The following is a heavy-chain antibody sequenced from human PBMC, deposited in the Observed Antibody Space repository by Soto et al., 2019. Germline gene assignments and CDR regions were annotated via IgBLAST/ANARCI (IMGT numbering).Heavy chain of an antibody. CDR1: GGSISSSNW. V-gene: IGHV4-4*02. D-gene: IGHD2-2*01. CDR2: IYHSGST. Sequence: SETLSLTCAVSGGSISSSNWWSWVRQPPGKGLEWIGDIYHSGSTNYNPSLKSRVTISVDTSKNQFSLKLSSVTAADTAVYYCARDRYCSSTSCLNWFDPWGQGTLVTVSS. J-gene: IGHJ5*02. CDR3: ARDRYCSSTSCLNWFDP.